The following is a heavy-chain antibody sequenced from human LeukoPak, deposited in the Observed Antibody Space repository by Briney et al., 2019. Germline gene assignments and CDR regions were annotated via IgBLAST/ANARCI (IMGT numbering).Heavy chain of an antibody. J-gene: IGHJ1*01. V-gene: IGHV3-74*01. D-gene: IGHD3-22*01. Sequence: GGSLRLSCAASGSTFSTYWMHWVRQAPGKGLVWVSRIKSDGSTNYADPVKGRFTISRDNANNTLSLQMNSLRPEDTGVYYCARAPSEIGGYYPEYFRHWGQGTLVTVSS. CDR3: ARAPSEIGGYYPEYFRH. CDR2: IKSDGST. CDR1: GSTFSTYW.